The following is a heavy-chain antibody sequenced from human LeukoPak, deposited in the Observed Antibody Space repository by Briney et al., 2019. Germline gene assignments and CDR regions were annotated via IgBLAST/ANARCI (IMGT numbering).Heavy chain of an antibody. CDR1: GFTFSDYY. CDR3: ARLASGANGVDY. CDR2: ISSSSTI. V-gene: IGHV3-11*01. Sequence: GGSLRLSCAASGFTFSDYYMSWIRQAPGRGLEWVSYISSSSTIYYADAVRGRFTISGDNAKNSLYLQMNSLRAEDTAVYYCARLASGANGVDYWGQGTQVTVSS. D-gene: IGHD1-26*01. J-gene: IGHJ4*02.